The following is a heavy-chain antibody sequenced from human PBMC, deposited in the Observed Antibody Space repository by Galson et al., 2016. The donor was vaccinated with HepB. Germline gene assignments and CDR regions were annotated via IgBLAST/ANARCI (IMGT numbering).Heavy chain of an antibody. CDR3: ASDIVVEPAA. V-gene: IGHV3-7*03. D-gene: IGHD2-2*01. CDR2: IKQDGSAK. Sequence: SLRLSCAASGFNFSIYWMTWVRQAPGKGLEWVANIKQDGSAKYFVDSVKGRFTISRDYTKNSLHLQMNSLRAEDTAVYYCASDIVVEPAAWGQGTLVTVPS. J-gene: IGHJ5*02. CDR1: GFNFSIYW.